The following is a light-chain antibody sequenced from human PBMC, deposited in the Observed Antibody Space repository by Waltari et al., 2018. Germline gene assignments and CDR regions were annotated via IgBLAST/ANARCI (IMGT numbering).Light chain of an antibody. J-gene: IGKJ2*03. CDR1: ENVNNY. V-gene: IGKV1-39*02. CDR3: QHGYGISYS. CDR2: KAS. Sequence: DIQMTQSPSSLSASVGDRVTITCRASENVNNYLNWYQQKPGKVTKLLIYKASTLQSGVPSRFSGSGSGTDYSFTISMLQSEDVATYYGQHGYGISYSFFQGTKVEIK.